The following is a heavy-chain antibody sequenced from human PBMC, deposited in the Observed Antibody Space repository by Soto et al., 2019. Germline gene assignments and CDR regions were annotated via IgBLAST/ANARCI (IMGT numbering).Heavy chain of an antibody. D-gene: IGHD3-16*01. J-gene: IGHJ5*02. CDR2: INPNSGGT. CDR1: KYTFSGNY. V-gene: IGHV1-2*02. CDR3: GSGGDTLTCPWGRSSFDP. Sequence: ASVKVSCKASKYTFSGNYMHWVRQAPGQGLEWMGWINPNSGGTNYAQKFLGRVTMTSDTSISTAYMELSWLRSDDTAVYYCGSGGDTLTCPWGRSSFDPWGQGTLVTVSS.